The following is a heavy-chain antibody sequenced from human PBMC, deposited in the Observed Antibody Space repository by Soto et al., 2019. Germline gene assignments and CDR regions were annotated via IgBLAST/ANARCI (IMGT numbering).Heavy chain of an antibody. V-gene: IGHV3-49*03. CDR2: IRSKAYGGTT. J-gene: IGHJ4*02. D-gene: IGHD2-8*01. Sequence: SLRLSCTASGFTFGDYAMSWFRQAPGKGLEWVGFIRSKAYGGTTEYAASVKGRFTISRDDSKSIAYLQMNSLKTEDTAVYYCTRAFKYCTNGVFYTGHFDYWGQGTLVTVSS. CDR3: TRAFKYCTNGVFYTGHFDY. CDR1: GFTFGDYA.